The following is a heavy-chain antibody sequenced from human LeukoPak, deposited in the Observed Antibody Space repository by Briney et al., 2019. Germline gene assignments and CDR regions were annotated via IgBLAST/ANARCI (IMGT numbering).Heavy chain of an antibody. CDR2: VSSSGSTI. CDR1: GFTFSDYY. J-gene: IGHJ4*02. CDR3: ARASHLEVAGCDY. V-gene: IGHV3-11*01. Sequence: GGSLRLSCAASGFTFSDYYMIWIRQAPGKGLEWVSYVSSSGSTIHYADSVKGRFTISRDNAKNSLYLQMNSLRAEDTAVYYCARASHLEVAGCDYWGQGTLVTVSS. D-gene: IGHD6-19*01.